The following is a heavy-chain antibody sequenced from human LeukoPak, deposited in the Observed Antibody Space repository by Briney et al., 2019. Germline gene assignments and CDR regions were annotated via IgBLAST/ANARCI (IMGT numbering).Heavy chain of an antibody. CDR2: IYHSGST. D-gene: IGHD3-16*01. Sequence: PSETLSLTCTVSGYSISSGYYWGWIRQPPGKGLEWSGSIYHSGSTYYNPSLKSRVTISVDTSKNQFSLKLSSVTAADTAVYYCARDGVGGATFDYWGQGTLVTVSS. J-gene: IGHJ4*02. V-gene: IGHV4-38-2*02. CDR1: GYSISSGYY. CDR3: ARDGVGGATFDY.